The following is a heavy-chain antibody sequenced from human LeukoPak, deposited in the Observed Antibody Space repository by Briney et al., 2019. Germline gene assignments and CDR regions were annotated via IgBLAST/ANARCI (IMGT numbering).Heavy chain of an antibody. V-gene: IGHV4-38-2*01. CDR1: GYSISSGYY. J-gene: IGHJ5*02. CDR3: ARTGYSYGYHWFDP. Sequence: PSETLPLTCAVSGYSISSGYYWGWIRQPPGKGLEWIGSIYHSGSTYYNPSLKSRVTISVDTSKNQFSLKLSSVTAADTAVYYCARTGYSYGYHWFDPWGQGTLVTVSS. CDR2: IYHSGST. D-gene: IGHD5-18*01.